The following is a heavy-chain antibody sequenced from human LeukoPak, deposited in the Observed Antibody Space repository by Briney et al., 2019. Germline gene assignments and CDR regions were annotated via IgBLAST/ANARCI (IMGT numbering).Heavy chain of an antibody. D-gene: IGHD4-17*01. CDR1: EFTYSSYA. Sequence: GGSLRLSCAASEFTYSSYAMSWVRQDPGKGLEWVSAISGSGGSTYYADSVKGRFTISRDNAKNSLYLQMNSLRAEDTAVYYCARDDYGDFADYWGQGTLVTVSS. V-gene: IGHV3-23*01. CDR3: ARDDYGDFADY. J-gene: IGHJ4*02. CDR2: ISGSGGST.